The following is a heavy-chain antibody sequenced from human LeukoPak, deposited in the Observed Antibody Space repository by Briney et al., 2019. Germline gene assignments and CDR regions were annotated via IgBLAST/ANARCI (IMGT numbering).Heavy chain of an antibody. D-gene: IGHD5-12*01. CDR2: IYYSGST. J-gene: IGHJ4*02. CDR1: GGSISSGDYY. V-gene: IGHV4-30-4*01. Sequence: PSETLSLTCTVSGGSISSGDYYWSWIRQPPGKDLEWIGYIYYSGSTYYNPSLKSRLTISVDTSKNQFSLRLSSVTAADTAVYYCGRVLYSGYVIDWGQGTLVTVSS. CDR3: GRVLYSGYVID.